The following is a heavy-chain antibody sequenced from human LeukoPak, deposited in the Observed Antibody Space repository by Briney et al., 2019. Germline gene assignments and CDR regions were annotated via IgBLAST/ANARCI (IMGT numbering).Heavy chain of an antibody. CDR1: GGSISSGSYY. D-gene: IGHD2-8*01. V-gene: IGHV4-61*02. J-gene: IGHJ4*02. CDR2: IYTSGST. Sequence: TLSLTCTVSGGSISSGSYYWSWIRQPAGKGLEWIGRIYTSGSTNYNPSLKSRVTISVDTSKNQFSLKLSSVTAADTAVYYCARLPTLVYFDYWGQGTLVTVSS. CDR3: ARLPTLVYFDY.